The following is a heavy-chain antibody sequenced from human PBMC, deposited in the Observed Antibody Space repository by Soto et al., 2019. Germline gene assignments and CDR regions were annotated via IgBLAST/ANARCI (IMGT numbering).Heavy chain of an antibody. D-gene: IGHD3-16*01. CDR2: IDSDGSST. J-gene: IGHJ5*02. V-gene: IGHV3-74*01. CDR3: ARDRRRGRFDP. CDR1: GFTFSRSW. Sequence: EVQLVESGGGLVQPGGSLRLSCAASGFTFSRSWMHWVRQAPGKGLVWVSRIDSDGSSTTYADSVKGRFTISRDNAKNTLYLQMTSLRAEDTAVYCGARDRRRGRFDPWGQGSLVTVFS.